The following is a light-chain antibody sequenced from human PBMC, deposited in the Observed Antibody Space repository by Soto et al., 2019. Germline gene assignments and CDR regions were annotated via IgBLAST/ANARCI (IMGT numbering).Light chain of an antibody. Sequence: DIQMTQSPSSVSASVGDRLTIPCRASRDISNSLAWYQQTPGKAPKLLLRGASSLHRGVPSRFSGGGAGTEFTLTISSLQPEDFATYYCHQTSAFPSTFGQVTKVDVK. CDR2: GAS. V-gene: IGKV1-12*01. CDR3: HQTSAFPST. J-gene: IGKJ2*02. CDR1: RDISNS.